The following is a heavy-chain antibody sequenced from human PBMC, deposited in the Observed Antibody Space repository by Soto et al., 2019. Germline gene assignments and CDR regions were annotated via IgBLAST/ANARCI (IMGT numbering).Heavy chain of an antibody. D-gene: IGHD3-10*01. V-gene: IGHV3-7*03. CDR1: GFTFSTYW. CDR3: ARQTSESAFEI. CDR2: IKKDGSEE. J-gene: IGHJ3*02. Sequence: PGGSLRLSCAASGFTFSTYWMSWVRQAPGKGLEWVANIKKDGSEELYMDSVKGRFIISRDNARNSLYLQMNSLRAEDTAVYHCARQTSESAFEIWGQGTMVTVSS.